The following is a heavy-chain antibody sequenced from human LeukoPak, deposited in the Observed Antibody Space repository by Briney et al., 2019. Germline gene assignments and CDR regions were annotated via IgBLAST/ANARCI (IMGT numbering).Heavy chain of an antibody. Sequence: ASVKVSCKASGYTFTGYYMHWVRQAPGQGLEWMGWINPNSGGTNYAQKFQGRVTMTRDTSISTAYMELSRLRSDDTAVYYCARVAPGTYPLDYWGQGTLVTVSS. CDR3: ARVAPGTYPLDY. CDR1: GYTFTGYY. CDR2: INPNSGGT. J-gene: IGHJ4*02. D-gene: IGHD1-1*01. V-gene: IGHV1-2*02.